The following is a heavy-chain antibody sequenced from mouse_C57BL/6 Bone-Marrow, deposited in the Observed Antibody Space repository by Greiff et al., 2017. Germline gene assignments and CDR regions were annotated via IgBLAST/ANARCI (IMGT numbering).Heavy chain of an antibody. CDR2: IRLKSDNYAT. V-gene: IGHV6-3*01. J-gene: IGHJ3*01. CDR1: GFTFSNYW. CDR3: TGGTTVDRFAY. D-gene: IGHD1-1*01. Sequence: DVKLQESGGGLVQPGGSMKLSCVASGFTFSNYWMNWVRQSPEKGLEWVSQIRLKSDNYATHYAESVNGRFTISRDDSKSSVYLQMNNLRAEDTGIYYCTGGTTVDRFAYWGQGTLVTVSA.